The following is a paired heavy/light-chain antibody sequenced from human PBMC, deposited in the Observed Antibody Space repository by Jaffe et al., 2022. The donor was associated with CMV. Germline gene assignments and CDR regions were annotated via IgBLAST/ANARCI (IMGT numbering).Heavy chain of an antibody. J-gene: IGHJ5*02. Sequence: QVQLVQSGAEVKKPGASVKVSCKASGYTFTGYYMHWVRQAPGQGLEWMGWINPNSGGTNYAQKFQGWVTMTRDTSISTAYMELSRLRSDDTAVYYCARDLVFGGTGTNSGFDPWGQGTLVTVSS. D-gene: IGHD1-7*01. CDR3: ARDLVFGGTGTNSGFDP. V-gene: IGHV1-2*04. CDR1: GYTFTGYY. CDR2: INPNSGGT.
Light chain of an antibody. CDR1: QSVSSSY. Sequence: EIVLTQSPGTLSLSPGERATLSCRASQSVSSSYLAWYQQKPGQAPRLLIYGASSRATGIPDRFSGSGSGTDFTLTISRLEPEDFAVYYCQQYGSSPPFTFGQGTKLEIK. CDR3: QQYGSSPPFT. CDR2: GAS. V-gene: IGKV3-20*01. J-gene: IGKJ2*01.